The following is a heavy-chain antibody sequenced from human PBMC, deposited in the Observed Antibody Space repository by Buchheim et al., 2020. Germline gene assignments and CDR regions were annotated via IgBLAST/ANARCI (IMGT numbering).Heavy chain of an antibody. D-gene: IGHD4-23*01. CDR1: GYTFTSHY. Sequence: QVQLVQSGAEVKKPGASVRVSCKASGYTFTSHYIYWVRQSPGQGLEWMGWINPNSGDTNSAQKFLGRVTMTRDTSISTAYMELSRLSSDDTAVYFCTRNYGGNYYYYGMDVMGQGTT. CDR3: TRNYGGNYYYYGMDV. J-gene: IGHJ6*01. CDR2: INPNSGDT. V-gene: IGHV1-2*02.